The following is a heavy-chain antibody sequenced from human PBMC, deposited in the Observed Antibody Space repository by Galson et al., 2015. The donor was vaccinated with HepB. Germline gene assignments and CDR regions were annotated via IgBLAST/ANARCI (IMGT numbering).Heavy chain of an antibody. CDR2: ISYDGSIK. CDR3: AREVIASGSGSYYYFDY. V-gene: IGHV3-30-3*01. J-gene: IGHJ4*02. CDR1: RFSFSSYA. Sequence: SLRPSCAASRFSFSSYAMHWVRQAPGKGLEWVALISYDGSIKYYADSVKGRITISRDNAKNSLYLQMNSLRAEDTAVYYCAREVIASGSGSYYYFDYWGQGTLVIVSS. D-gene: IGHD3-10*01.